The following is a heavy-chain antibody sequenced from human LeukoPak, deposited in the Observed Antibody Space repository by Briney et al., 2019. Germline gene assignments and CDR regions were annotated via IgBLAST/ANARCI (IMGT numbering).Heavy chain of an antibody. Sequence: GSLRLSCAASGFTFSSYSMNWVRQAPGKGLEWIGSIYYSGSTYYNPSLKSRVTISVDTSKNQFSLKLSSVTAADTAVYYCARERTGSYYRFFDYWGQGTLVTVSS. CDR1: GFTFSSYS. CDR3: ARERTGSYYRFFDY. J-gene: IGHJ4*02. CDR2: IYYSGST. D-gene: IGHD1-26*01. V-gene: IGHV4-38-2*02.